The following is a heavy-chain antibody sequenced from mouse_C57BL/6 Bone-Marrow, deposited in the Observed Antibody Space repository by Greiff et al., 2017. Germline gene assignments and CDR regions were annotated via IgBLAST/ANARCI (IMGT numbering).Heavy chain of an antibody. V-gene: IGHV1-81*01. CDR1: GYTFTSYG. CDR3: ARYDYDGRVDY. J-gene: IGHJ4*01. CDR2: IYPRSGNT. D-gene: IGHD2-4*01. Sequence: QVHVKQSGAELARPGASVKLSCKASGYTFTSYGISWVKQRTGQGLEWIGEIYPRSGNTYYNEKFKGKATLTADKSSSTAYMELRSLTSEDSAVYFCARYDYDGRVDYWGQGTSVTVSS.